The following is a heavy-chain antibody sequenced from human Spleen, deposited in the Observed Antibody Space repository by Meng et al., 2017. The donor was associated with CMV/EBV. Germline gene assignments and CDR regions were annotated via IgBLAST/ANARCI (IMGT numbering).Heavy chain of an antibody. V-gene: IGHV1-46*01. CDR1: GYPFTDYG. Sequence: ASVKVSCKASGYPFTDYGISWVRQVPGQGLEWMGIINPIGGNTNYAPKFQGRVTMTRDTSTSTVYMDVTSLRNEDTAVYYCARGWWGSERGYYDFWGQGTLVTVSS. J-gene: IGHJ4*02. CDR3: ARGWWGSERGYYDF. D-gene: IGHD2-21*01. CDR2: INPIGGNT.